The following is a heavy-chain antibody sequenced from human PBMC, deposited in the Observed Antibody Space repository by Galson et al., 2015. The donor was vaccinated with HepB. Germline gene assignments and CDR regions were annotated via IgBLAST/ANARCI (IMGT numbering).Heavy chain of an antibody. D-gene: IGHD5-12*01. CDR3: ARDSGSRIGES. V-gene: IGHV3-7*03. Sequence: SLRLSCAGSGLDFSSSWMTWVRQAPGKGLEWVANINQDGNLRQYVDSVKGRLTVSTDNAKNSLYLQMSSLRADDTAVYYCARDSGSRIGESWGQGTLVTVSS. CDR1: GLDFSSSW. J-gene: IGHJ5*02. CDR2: INQDGNLR.